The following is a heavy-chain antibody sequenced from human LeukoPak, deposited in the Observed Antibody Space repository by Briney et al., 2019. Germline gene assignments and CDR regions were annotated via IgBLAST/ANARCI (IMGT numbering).Heavy chain of an antibody. V-gene: IGHV3-7*01. D-gene: IGHD7-27*01. CDR1: GFSFSSFF. CDR2: ISQDESET. CDR3: VRDLGHSRHYFEY. J-gene: IGHJ4*02. Sequence: GGSLKLSCAASGFSFSSFFLNWVRLTPGRELEWVACISQDESETFYMDSVRGRFTISRDNTRKSLYLQMNSLRAEDTAVYFCVRDLGHSRHYFEYWGQGALVTVSS.